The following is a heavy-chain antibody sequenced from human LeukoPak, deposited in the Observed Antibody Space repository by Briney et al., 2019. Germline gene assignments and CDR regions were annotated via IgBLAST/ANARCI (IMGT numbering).Heavy chain of an antibody. CDR2: IAYSGST. V-gene: IGHV4-59*01. D-gene: IGHD3-3*01. Sequence: SEALSLTCTVSGGSIRSYDGSWIREPPGEGLEGRGHIAYSGSTNYNASLKSRVTISVDTSKNQFSLKLSSVTAADTAVYYCARGPLRFRYGMDVWGKGTTVTVSS. CDR3: ARGPLRFRYGMDV. J-gene: IGHJ6*04. CDR1: GGSIRSYD.